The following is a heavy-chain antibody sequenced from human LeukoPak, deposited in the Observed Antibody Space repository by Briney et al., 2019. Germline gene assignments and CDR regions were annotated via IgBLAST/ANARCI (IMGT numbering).Heavy chain of an antibody. Sequence: GGSLRLSCAASGFTVSRNYMSWVRQAPGKGLEWVSVIYSGGSTYYADSVKGRFTISRDNSKNTLYLQMNSLRAEDTAVYYCAKGSRVYCSGGSCYAIDYWGQGTLVTVSS. D-gene: IGHD2-15*01. CDR3: AKGSRVYCSGGSCYAIDY. CDR2: IYSGGST. CDR1: GFTVSRNY. J-gene: IGHJ4*02. V-gene: IGHV3-53*01.